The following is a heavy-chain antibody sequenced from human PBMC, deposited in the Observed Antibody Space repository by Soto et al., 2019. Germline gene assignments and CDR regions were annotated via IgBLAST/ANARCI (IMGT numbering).Heavy chain of an antibody. Sequence: PSETLSLTCAIYDGSFSVYYWIWIRLSPGEGLEWIGDINHSGSTNYNPSLKSRVTMSVDASKNQFSLKLSSVTAADTAVYYCARDSTRRGACDIWGQGTTVTVSS. D-gene: IGHD4-4*01. J-gene: IGHJ3*02. CDR3: ARDSTRRGACDI. CDR1: DGSFSVYY. V-gene: IGHV4-34*01. CDR2: INHSGST.